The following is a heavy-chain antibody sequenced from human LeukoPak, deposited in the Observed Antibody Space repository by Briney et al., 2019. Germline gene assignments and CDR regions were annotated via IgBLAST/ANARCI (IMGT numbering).Heavy chain of an antibody. CDR1: GFTFSDYG. V-gene: IGHV3-30*03. D-gene: IGHD5-12*01. J-gene: IGHJ4*02. CDR2: ISHDGSKK. CDR3: ASFSDILTTIGDY. Sequence: GGSLRLSCAASGFTFSDYGIHWVRQAPGKGLEWVAVISHDGSKKHYADSVKGRFTISRDNSKNTMYLQMNGLRSEDTAVYYCASFSDILTTIGDYWGQGTQVTVSS.